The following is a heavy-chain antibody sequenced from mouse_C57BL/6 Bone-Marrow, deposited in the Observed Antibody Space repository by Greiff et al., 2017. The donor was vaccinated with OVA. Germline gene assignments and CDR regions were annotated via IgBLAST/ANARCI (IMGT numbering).Heavy chain of an antibody. Sequence: QVQLKESGAELARPGASVKLSCKASGYTFTSYGISWVKQRTGQGLEWIGEIYPRSGNTYYNEKFKGKATLTADKSSSTAYMELRSLTSEDSAVYFCARRGYSYFDYWGQGTTLTVSS. V-gene: IGHV1-81*01. CDR1: GYTFTSYG. J-gene: IGHJ2*01. CDR2: IYPRSGNT. CDR3: ARRGYSYFDY.